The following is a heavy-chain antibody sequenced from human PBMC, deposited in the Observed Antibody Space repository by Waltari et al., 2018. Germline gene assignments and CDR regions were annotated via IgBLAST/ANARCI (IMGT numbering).Heavy chain of an antibody. CDR3: ARESSSSSWYMSIDY. V-gene: IGHV4-39*02. D-gene: IGHD6-13*01. J-gene: IGHJ4*02. CDR2: IYYSGST. CDR1: GGSISSSSYY. Sequence: QLQLQESGSGLVKPSQTLSLTCTVSGGSISSSSYYWGWIRQPPGKGLEWIGSIYYSGSTYYNPSLKSRVTISVDTSKNQFSLKLSSVTAADTAVYYCARESSSSSWYMSIDYWGQGTLVTVSS.